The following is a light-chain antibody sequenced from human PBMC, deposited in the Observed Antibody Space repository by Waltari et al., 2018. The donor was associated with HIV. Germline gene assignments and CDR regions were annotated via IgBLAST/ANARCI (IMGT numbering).Light chain of an antibody. CDR3: QSYDRSLSASVV. Sequence: QSVLTQPPSVSGAPGQRVTISCTGGSSNIGADYDVHWYQQIPGTAPKLLISGNKNRPSGVPDRFSASNSGTSASLAITGLQAEDEAYYFCQSYDRSLSASVVVGGGTKLTVL. V-gene: IGLV1-40*01. J-gene: IGLJ2*01. CDR2: GNK. CDR1: SSNIGADYD.